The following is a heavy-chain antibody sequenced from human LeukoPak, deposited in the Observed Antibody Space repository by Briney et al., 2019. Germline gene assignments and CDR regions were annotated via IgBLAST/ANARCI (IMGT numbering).Heavy chain of an antibody. CDR1: GYTFTSYA. Sequence: GASVKVSCKASGYTFTSYAMNWVRQAPGQGLEWMGWINTNTGNPTYAQGFTGRFVFSLDTSVSTAYLQISSLKAEDTAVYYCARVAPPGSTIIYGGNPRYFDYWGQGTLVTVSS. V-gene: IGHV7-4-1*02. CDR3: ARVAPPGSTIIYGGNPRYFDY. CDR2: INTNTGNP. J-gene: IGHJ4*02. D-gene: IGHD4-23*01.